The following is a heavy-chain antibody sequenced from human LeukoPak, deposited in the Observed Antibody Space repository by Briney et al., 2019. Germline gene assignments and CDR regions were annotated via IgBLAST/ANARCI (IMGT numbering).Heavy chain of an antibody. Sequence: GESLKISGKGSGYSFTSYWTRRMRQMPGKGLEWMGIIYPGDSATRYSPSFQGHVTISADKSNSTAYLQWSSLKVADTAVYYCATGGIYSFNFDYWGQGTLVTVSS. CDR2: IYPGDSAT. D-gene: IGHD5-18*01. V-gene: IGHV5-51*01. J-gene: IGHJ4*02. CDR3: ATGGIYSFNFDY. CDR1: GYSFTSYW.